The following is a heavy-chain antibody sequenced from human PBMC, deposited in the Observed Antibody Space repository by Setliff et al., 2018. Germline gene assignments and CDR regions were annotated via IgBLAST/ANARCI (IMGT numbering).Heavy chain of an antibody. J-gene: IGHJ4*02. CDR2: IYNSGTT. D-gene: IGHD3-10*01. CDR1: GGSISTYH. CDR3: ARDFPYFGGSGAFFY. V-gene: IGHV4-59*01. Sequence: ASETLSLTCNVSGGSISTYHWSWIRQPPGKRLEWIGYIYNSGTTNYNPSLKSRVTISVDTSKNQFFLKPTSVTAADTAMYYCARDFPYFGGSGAFFYWGQGTLDTVSS.